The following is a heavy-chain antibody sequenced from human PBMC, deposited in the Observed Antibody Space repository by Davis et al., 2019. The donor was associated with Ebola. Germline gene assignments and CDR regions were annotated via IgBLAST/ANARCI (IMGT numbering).Heavy chain of an antibody. J-gene: IGHJ6*04. Sequence: GESLKISCAASGFTFSRSAMSWVRQAPGKGLEWVSAISGSGGITYYADSVRGRFTISRDNSKNTLFLEMNSLRAEDTAVYYCARMEYCSSTSCLYYYYYGMDVWGKGTTVTVSS. CDR2: ISGSGGIT. CDR1: GFTFSRSA. V-gene: IGHV3-23*01. D-gene: IGHD2-2*01. CDR3: ARMEYCSSTSCLYYYYYGMDV.